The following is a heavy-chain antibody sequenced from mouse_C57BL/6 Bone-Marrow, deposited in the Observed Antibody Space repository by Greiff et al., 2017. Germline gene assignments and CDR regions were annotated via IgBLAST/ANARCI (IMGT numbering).Heavy chain of an antibody. Sequence: QVQLQQSGAELARPGASVKLSCKASGYTFTSYGISWVKQRTGQGLEWIGEIYPRSGNTYYNEKFKGKATLTADKSSSTAYMALRSLTSEDSAVYFCGGAPYYDYDVTWFAYWGQGTVVTVSA. V-gene: IGHV1-81*01. CDR2: IYPRSGNT. J-gene: IGHJ3*01. CDR3: GGAPYYDYDVTWFAY. D-gene: IGHD2-4*01. CDR1: GYTFTSYG.